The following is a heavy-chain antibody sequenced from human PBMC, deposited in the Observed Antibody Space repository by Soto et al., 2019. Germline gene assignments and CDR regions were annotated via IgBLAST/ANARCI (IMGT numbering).Heavy chain of an antibody. D-gene: IGHD3-3*01. Sequence: EVQLVESGGGLVQPGGSLRLSCAASGFTFSSYSMNWVRQAPGKGLEWVSYISSSSSTIYYADSVKGRVTISRDNAKNSLYLQMNSLRAEDTAVYYCARWAHDFWSGYGACDYWGQGTLVTVSS. CDR1: GFTFSSYS. V-gene: IGHV3-48*01. CDR3: ARWAHDFWSGYGACDY. J-gene: IGHJ4*02. CDR2: ISSSSSTI.